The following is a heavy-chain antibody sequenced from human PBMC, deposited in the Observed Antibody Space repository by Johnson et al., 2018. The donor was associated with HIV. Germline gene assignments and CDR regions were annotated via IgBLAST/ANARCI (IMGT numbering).Heavy chain of an antibody. CDR2: ISASGGST. CDR3: AKASSGWYTAFDI. Sequence: VQLVESGGGLIQPGGSLRLSCAASGFTFSSYAMSWVRQAPGQGLVWVSSISASGGSTYYADSVKVRFAISRDNSKNTLYLQMNSLRAEDTAVYYCAKASSGWYTAFDIWGQGIMVTVSS. CDR1: GFTFSSYA. D-gene: IGHD6-19*01. J-gene: IGHJ3*02. V-gene: IGHV3-23*04.